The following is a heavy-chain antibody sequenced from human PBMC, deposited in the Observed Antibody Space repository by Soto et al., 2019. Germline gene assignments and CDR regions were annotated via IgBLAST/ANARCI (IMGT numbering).Heavy chain of an antibody. CDR1: GYTFNSYA. Sequence: GASVKVSCKASGYTFNSYAIHWVRQAPGQRLEWMGWINAGNGDTKYSQKFQGRVTITRDTSANTAYVELSSLSSEDTADYYCTSVFEEFQVVWDGSGTFLQFWGQGTLVTVSS. V-gene: IGHV1-3*01. J-gene: IGHJ4*02. CDR2: INAGNGDT. D-gene: IGHD3-10*01. CDR3: TSVFEEFQVVWDGSGTFLQF.